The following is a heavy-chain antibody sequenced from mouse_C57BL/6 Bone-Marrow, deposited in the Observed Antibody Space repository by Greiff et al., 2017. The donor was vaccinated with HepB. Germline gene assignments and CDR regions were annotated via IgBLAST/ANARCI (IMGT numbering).Heavy chain of an antibody. D-gene: IGHD1-1*01. CDR3: ARTYGSSYLSFDY. CDR1: GFSLTSYA. V-gene: IGHV2-9-1*01. Sequence: VQVVESGPGLVAPSQSLSITCTVSGFSLTSYAISWVRQPPGKGLEWLGVIWTGGGTNYNSALKSRLSISKDNSKSQVFLKMNSLQTDDTARYYCARTYGSSYLSFDYWGQGTTLTVSS. J-gene: IGHJ2*01. CDR2: IWTGGGT.